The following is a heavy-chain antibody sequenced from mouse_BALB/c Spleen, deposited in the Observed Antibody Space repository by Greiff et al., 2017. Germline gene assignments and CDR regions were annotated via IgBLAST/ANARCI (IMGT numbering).Heavy chain of an antibody. CDR1: GFNIKDYY. V-gene: IGHV14-4*02. J-gene: IGHJ2*01. D-gene: IGHD1-1*01. CDR3: NAWRYGSSYEGYFDY. Sequence: EVQLQESGAELVRSGASVKLSCTASGFNIKDYYMHWVKQRPEQGLEWIGWIDPENGDTEYAPKFQGKATMTADTSSNTAYLQLSSLTSEDTAVYYCNAWRYGSSYEGYFDYWGQGTTLTVSS. CDR2: IDPENGDT.